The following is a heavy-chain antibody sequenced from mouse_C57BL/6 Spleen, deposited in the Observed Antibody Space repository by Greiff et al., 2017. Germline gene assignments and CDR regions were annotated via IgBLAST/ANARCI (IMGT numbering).Heavy chain of an antibody. Sequence: VQLQQPGAELVKPGASVKLSCKASGYTFTSYWMHWVKQRPGQGLEWIGMIHPNSGSTNYNVKFKSKATLTVDKSSSTAYMQLSSLTSEDSAVYYCARGYGSSYYAMDYWGQGTSVTVSS. J-gene: IGHJ4*01. CDR3: ARGYGSSYYAMDY. CDR1: GYTFTSYW. V-gene: IGHV1-64*01. CDR2: IHPNSGST. D-gene: IGHD1-1*01.